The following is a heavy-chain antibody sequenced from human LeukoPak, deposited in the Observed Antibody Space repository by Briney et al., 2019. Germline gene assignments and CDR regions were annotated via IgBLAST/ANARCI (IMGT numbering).Heavy chain of an antibody. Sequence: PGGSLRLSCAASGFTFSSYGMHWVRQAPGKGLEWVAVISYDGSNKYYADSVKGRFTISRDNSKNTLYLQMNSLRAEDTAVYYCAKSRALYSSSSSLDYWGQGTLVTVSS. D-gene: IGHD6-6*01. J-gene: IGHJ4*02. CDR1: GFTFSSYG. CDR3: AKSRALYSSSSSLDY. V-gene: IGHV3-30*18. CDR2: ISYDGSNK.